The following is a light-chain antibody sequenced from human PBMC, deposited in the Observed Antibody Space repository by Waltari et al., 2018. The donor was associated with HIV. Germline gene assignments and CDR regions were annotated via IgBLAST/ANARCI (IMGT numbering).Light chain of an antibody. V-gene: IGLV1-44*01. CDR1: SSTIGNND. CDR2: MNN. Sequence: QSVLTQPPSASGTPGQTVIISCSGNSSTIGNNDVTWYQHFPGVAPRLLVYMNNYRPSGVPDRFSGSRSGTSASLIIAGLQSEDEANYYCATWDDSLNGVFGGGTKLTVL. J-gene: IGLJ3*02. CDR3: ATWDDSLNGV.